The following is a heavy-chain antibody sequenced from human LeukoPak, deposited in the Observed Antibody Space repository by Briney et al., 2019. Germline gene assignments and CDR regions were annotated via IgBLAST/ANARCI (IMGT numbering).Heavy chain of an antibody. D-gene: IGHD3-10*01. J-gene: IGHJ4*02. CDR2: INPNSGGT. Sequence: ASVKVSCKASGYTFTRYYLHWVRQAPGQGLEWVGWINPNSGGTNYAQKFQGRVTMTRDTSISTAYMELSRLRSDDTAVYYCRFGELTNPFDYWGQGTLVTVSS. V-gene: IGHV1-2*02. CDR1: GYTFTRYY. CDR3: RFGELTNPFDY.